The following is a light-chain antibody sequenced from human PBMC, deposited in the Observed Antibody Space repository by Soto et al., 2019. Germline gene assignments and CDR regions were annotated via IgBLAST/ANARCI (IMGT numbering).Light chain of an antibody. V-gene: IGKV1-5*03. J-gene: IGKJ1*01. CDR2: KAS. Sequence: DIPMTQSPSTLSASVGDRVTITCRASQSISSWVAWYQQKPGKAPKLLIYKASSLESGVPSRFSGSGSGTEFNLTVSSLQPDDFATYYCQQYGSFPWTFGQGTKVEIK. CDR3: QQYGSFPWT. CDR1: QSISSW.